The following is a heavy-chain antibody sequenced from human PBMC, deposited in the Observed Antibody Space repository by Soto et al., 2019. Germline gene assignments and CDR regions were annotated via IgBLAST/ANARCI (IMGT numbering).Heavy chain of an antibody. CDR2: TYYRSKWFY. CDR3: TRNVGSSWLDS. V-gene: IGHV6-1*01. CDR1: GDSVCSYSSS. Sequence: SHTLSLTCDISGDSVCSYSSSWNWIRQTPSRGLEWLGRTYYRSKWFYDYAVSVNSRMTITPDTSKNQLSLQLSSVSPEVTAVYYCTRNVGSSWLDSWGQGTLVTVSS. J-gene: IGHJ5*01.